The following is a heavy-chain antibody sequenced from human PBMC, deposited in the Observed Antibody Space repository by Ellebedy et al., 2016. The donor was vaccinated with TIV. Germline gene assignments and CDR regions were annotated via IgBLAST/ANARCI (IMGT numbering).Heavy chain of an antibody. CDR1: GFRVSDNY. J-gene: IGHJ4*02. Sequence: GESLKISCAASGFRVSDNYMSWVRQAPGKGLEWVSVIYSGGSTHYADSVKGRFIASRDNSKNTVYLQMNSLRAEDTAVYYCARDRSSSWFADWGQGTLVTVSS. CDR3: ARDRSSSWFAD. CDR2: IYSGGST. D-gene: IGHD6-13*01. V-gene: IGHV3-53*01.